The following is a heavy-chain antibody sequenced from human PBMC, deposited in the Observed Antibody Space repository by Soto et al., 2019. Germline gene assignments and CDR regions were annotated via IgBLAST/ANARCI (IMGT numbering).Heavy chain of an antibody. CDR3: ARDPSFYGDYWFDP. Sequence: PSETLALTCTVSGGSVSSGSYYWSWIRQPPGKGLEWIGYIYYSGSTNYNPSLKSRVTISVDTSKNQFSLKLSSVTAADTAVYYCARDPSFYGDYWFDPWGQGTLVTVSS. V-gene: IGHV4-61*01. CDR2: IYYSGST. D-gene: IGHD4-17*01. CDR1: GGSVSSGSYY. J-gene: IGHJ5*02.